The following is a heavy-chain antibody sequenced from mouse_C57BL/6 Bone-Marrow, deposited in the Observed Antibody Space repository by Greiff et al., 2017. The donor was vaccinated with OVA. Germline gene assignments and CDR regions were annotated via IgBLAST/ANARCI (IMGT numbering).Heavy chain of an antibody. Sequence: QFQLQQSGPELVKPGASVKISCKASGYAFSSSWMNWVKQRPGKGLEWIGRIYPGDGDTNYNGKFKGKATLTADKSSSTAYMQLSSLTSEDSAVYFCAWGNHWYFDVWGTGTTVTVSS. CDR2: IYPGDGDT. D-gene: IGHD2-1*01. V-gene: IGHV1-82*01. J-gene: IGHJ1*03. CDR3: AWGNHWYFDV. CDR1: GYAFSSSW.